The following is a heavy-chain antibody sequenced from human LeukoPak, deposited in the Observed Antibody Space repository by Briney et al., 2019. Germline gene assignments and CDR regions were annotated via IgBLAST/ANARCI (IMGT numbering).Heavy chain of an antibody. J-gene: IGHJ4*02. CDR1: GFTFSSYA. Sequence: GGSLRLSCAASGFTFSSYAMSWVRQAPGKGLEWVSAISGSGGSTYYADSVKGRFTISRDNSKNTLFLQMNSLRAEDTAVYYCARDWDDYGDYLPLDYWGQGTLVTVSS. V-gene: IGHV3-23*01. CDR3: ARDWDDYGDYLPLDY. D-gene: IGHD4-17*01. CDR2: ISGSGGST.